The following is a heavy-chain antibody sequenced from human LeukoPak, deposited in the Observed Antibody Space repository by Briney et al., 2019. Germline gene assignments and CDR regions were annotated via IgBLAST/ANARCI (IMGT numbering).Heavy chain of an antibody. J-gene: IGHJ4*02. CDR1: GGSFSGYY. V-gene: IGHV4-34*01. Sequence: PSETLSLTCAVYGGSFSGYYWSWIRQPPGKGLEWIGEINHSGSTNYNPSLKSRVTISVDTSKNQFSLKLSSVTAADTAVYYCARLSRSRKHGSTSGVEYWGQGTLVSVSS. CDR2: INHSGST. CDR3: ARLSRSRKHGSTSGVEY. D-gene: IGHD3-10*01.